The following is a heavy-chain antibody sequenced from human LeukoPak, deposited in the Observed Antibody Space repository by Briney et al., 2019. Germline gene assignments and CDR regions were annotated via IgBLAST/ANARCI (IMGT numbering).Heavy chain of an antibody. CDR3: ARGHYSSGWYEGGGELDY. D-gene: IGHD6-19*01. V-gene: IGHV1-2*02. CDR2: INPNSGGT. J-gene: IGHJ4*02. CDR1: GYTFTGYY. Sequence: GASVKVSCKASGYTFTGYYMHWVRQAPGQGLEWMGWINPNSGGTNYAQKFQGRVTMTRDTSISTAYMELRRLRSDDTAVYYCARGHYSSGWYEGGGELDYWGQGTLVTVSS.